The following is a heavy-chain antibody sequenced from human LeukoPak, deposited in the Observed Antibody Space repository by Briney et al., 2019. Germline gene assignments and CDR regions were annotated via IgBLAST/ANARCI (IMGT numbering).Heavy chain of an antibody. Sequence: SETLSLTCTVSGGSMSPYHWGWIRQPPGKGLEWTGYIYYSGSTNYNPSLKSRVTISVDTSKNQFSLKLSSVTAADTAVYYCARAPLRLGELSLSYYFDYWGQGTLVTVSS. V-gene: IGHV4-59*01. D-gene: IGHD3-16*02. CDR1: GGSMSPYH. CDR2: IYYSGST. J-gene: IGHJ4*02. CDR3: ARAPLRLGELSLSYYFDY.